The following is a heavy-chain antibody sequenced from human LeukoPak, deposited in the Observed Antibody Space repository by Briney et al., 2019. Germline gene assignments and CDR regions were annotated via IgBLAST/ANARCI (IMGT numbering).Heavy chain of an antibody. V-gene: IGHV3-48*04. D-gene: IGHD6-13*01. CDR1: GFTVSSYS. CDR3: ARDPSSRSWFYFDY. Sequence: GGSLRLSCAASGFTVSSYSMNWVRQAPGKGLEWVSYISSSGSTIYYADSVKGRFTISRDNAKNSLYLQMNSLRAEDTAVYYCARDPSSRSWFYFDYWGQGTLVTVSS. J-gene: IGHJ4*02. CDR2: ISSSGSTI.